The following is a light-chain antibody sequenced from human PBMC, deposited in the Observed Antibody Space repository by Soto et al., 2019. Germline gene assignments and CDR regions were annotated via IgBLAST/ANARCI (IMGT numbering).Light chain of an antibody. CDR2: AAS. J-gene: IGKJ4*01. CDR3: QQANSFPRT. V-gene: IGKV1-12*01. Sequence: DIQMTQSPSFVSASVGDRVTITCRASQAVSTWLAWYQQKPGDAPKLLIYAASTLRSGVPSRFSGSGSGTDFTLPIRSLQPEDFATYYCQQANSFPRTFGGGTKVEIK. CDR1: QAVSTW.